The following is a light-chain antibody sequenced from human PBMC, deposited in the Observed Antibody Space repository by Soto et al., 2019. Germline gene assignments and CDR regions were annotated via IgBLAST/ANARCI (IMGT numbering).Light chain of an antibody. CDR1: SGHSNYA. CDR2: LNSDGSH. V-gene: IGLV4-69*01. Sequence: QPVLTQSPSASASLGASVNLTCTLSSGHSNYAIAWHQQQPEKGPRYLMKLNSDGSHSKGDGIPDRFSGSSSGAERYLTISSLQSEDEADYYCQTWGTGFHVVFGGGTKLTVL. CDR3: QTWGTGFHVV. J-gene: IGLJ2*01.